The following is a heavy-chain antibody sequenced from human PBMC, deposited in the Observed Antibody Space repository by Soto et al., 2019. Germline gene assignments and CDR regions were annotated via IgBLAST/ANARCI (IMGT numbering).Heavy chain of an antibody. J-gene: IGHJ3*02. CDR3: RRLGPDYGDYVGADAFDI. CDR1: GGSIRRSDSY. V-gene: IGHV4-30-4*08. Sequence: ASETLSLTCSVSGGSIRRSDSYWTWVRQGPGKGLEWIAYISDSGRTDYNPSLKSRATISIDTSKNVFFLNLSSVTAADTAVYYCRRLGPDYGDYVGADAFDIWGQGTMVTVSS. D-gene: IGHD4-17*01. CDR2: ISDSGRT.